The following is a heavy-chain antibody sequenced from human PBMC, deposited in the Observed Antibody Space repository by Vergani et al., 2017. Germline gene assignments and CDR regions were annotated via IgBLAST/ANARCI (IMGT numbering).Heavy chain of an antibody. V-gene: IGHV1-69*18. CDR1: GGTFSSNS. CDR3: ARSSGYYSYYFDF. CDR2: IIPIFGTT. Sequence: QVQLVQSGAEVKKPGASVRVSCKASGGTFSSNSISWVRQAPGQGLEWMGRIIPIFGTTSYAQKFQGRVTILADESTSTAYMELSSLRSEDTAVYYWARSSGYYSYYFDFWGQGTLVTVSS. J-gene: IGHJ4*02. D-gene: IGHD3-22*01.